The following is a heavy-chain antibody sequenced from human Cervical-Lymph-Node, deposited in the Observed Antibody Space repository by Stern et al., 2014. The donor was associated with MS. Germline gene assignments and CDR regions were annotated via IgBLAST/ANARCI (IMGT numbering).Heavy chain of an antibody. CDR3: ATGNYYGNF. V-gene: IGHV3-23*04. Sequence: MQLVESGGGLVQPGGSLRLSCAVSGFTFSSNAMRWVRQAPGKGLEWVSTISSSGGSTYYADSVKGRFTVSRDNSKNTLFLQMNSLRADDTAVYYCATGNYYGNFWGQGTLVTVSS. CDR1: GFTFSSNA. D-gene: IGHD1-26*01. J-gene: IGHJ4*02. CDR2: ISSSGGST.